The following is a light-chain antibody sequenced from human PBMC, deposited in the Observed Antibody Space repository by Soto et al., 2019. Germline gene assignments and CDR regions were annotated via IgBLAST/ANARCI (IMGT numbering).Light chain of an antibody. J-gene: IGKJ3*01. V-gene: IGKV3-15*01. CDR2: YAS. Sequence: EMVMTQSPATLSVSPGERVTLSCRASESVHSNLACYQQKPGQGPSLLIYYASTRVTGVPDRFSGSGSGTEFTLTISSLQSEDFGVYYCQHYSNWPPTFGPGTKVEIK. CDR1: ESVHSN. CDR3: QHYSNWPPT.